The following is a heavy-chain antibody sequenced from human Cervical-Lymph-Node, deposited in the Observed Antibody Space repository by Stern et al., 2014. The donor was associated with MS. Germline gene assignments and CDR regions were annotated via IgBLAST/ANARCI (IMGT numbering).Heavy chain of an antibody. CDR3: ARGELKEGLVRGMDV. CDR2: IIPIIGTD. Sequence: QVQLVQSGAEVKKPGSSVKVSCKASGGTFSSYAISWVLQAPGQGLEWMGGIIPIIGTDNYAPKFQGKGTITAAESTRTASMELSSLRSEDTAVYYCARGELKEGLVRGMDVWGQGTTVTVSS. J-gene: IGHJ6*02. V-gene: IGHV1-69*01. D-gene: IGHD1-26*01. CDR1: GGTFSSYA.